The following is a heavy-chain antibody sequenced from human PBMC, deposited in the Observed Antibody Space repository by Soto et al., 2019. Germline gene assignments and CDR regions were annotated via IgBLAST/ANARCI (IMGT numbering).Heavy chain of an antibody. CDR1: GFTFSSYA. V-gene: IGHV3-30-3*01. J-gene: IGHJ6*02. Sequence: GGSLRLSCAASGFTFSSYAMHWVRQAPGKGLEWVAVISYDGSNKYYADSVKGRFTISRDNSKNTLYLQMNSLRAEDTAVYYCARDDPAAGQINYYYYYGMDVWGQGTTVTVSS. D-gene: IGHD6-13*01. CDR2: ISYDGSNK. CDR3: ARDDPAAGQINYYYYYGMDV.